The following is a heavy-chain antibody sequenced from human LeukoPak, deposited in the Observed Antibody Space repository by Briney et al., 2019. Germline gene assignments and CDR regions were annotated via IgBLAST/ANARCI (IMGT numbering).Heavy chain of an antibody. J-gene: IGHJ5*02. Sequence: VKPSETLSLTCTVSGGSINRGSYYWSWIRQHPGKGLEWIGYIYYSGSTYYNPSLKSRVTISVDTSKNQFSLKLSSVTAADTAVYYCARAYGGNSNCFDPWGQGTLVTVSS. D-gene: IGHD4-23*01. CDR1: GGSINRGSYY. V-gene: IGHV4-31*03. CDR3: ARAYGGNSNCFDP. CDR2: IYYSGST.